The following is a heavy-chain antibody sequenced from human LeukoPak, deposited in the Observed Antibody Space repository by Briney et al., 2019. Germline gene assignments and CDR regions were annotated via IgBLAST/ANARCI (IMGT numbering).Heavy chain of an antibody. J-gene: IGHJ5*02. V-gene: IGHV1-18*04. D-gene: IGHD5-12*01. CDR2: INANNGNT. CDR3: ARKGDDIVATIWRGNWFDP. Sequence: ASVKVSCKASGYTFSSYGITWVRQAPGQGLEWMGWINANNGNTYYAQKLQGRVTMTTDTSTSTAYMELRSLRSDDTAVYYCARKGDDIVATIWRGNWFDPWGQGTLVTVSS. CDR1: GYTFSSYG.